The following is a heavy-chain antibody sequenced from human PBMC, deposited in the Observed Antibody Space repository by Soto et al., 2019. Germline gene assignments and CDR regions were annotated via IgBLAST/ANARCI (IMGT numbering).Heavy chain of an antibody. CDR2: IWNDGSNK. V-gene: IGHV3-33*01. D-gene: IGHD4-17*01. Sequence: GGSLRLSCAASGFTFSSYGMHWVRQAPGKGLEWVAVIWNDGSNKYYADSVKGRFTISRDNSKNTLYLQMNSLRADDTAVYYCARESMTTVVTRWYGMDVWGKGTTVTVSS. J-gene: IGHJ6*04. CDR3: ARESMTTVVTRWYGMDV. CDR1: GFTFSSYG.